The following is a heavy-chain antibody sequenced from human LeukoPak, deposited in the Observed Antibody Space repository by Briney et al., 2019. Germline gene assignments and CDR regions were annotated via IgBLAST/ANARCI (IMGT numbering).Heavy chain of an antibody. CDR2: IYPGDSDT. V-gene: IGHV5-51*01. D-gene: IGHD3-9*01. Sequence: GASLKISCQGSGYIFNTYWIAWVRQLPGKGLEWMGIIYPGDSDTRYSPSFQGQVTISADESISTAYLHWSSLKASDTAMYYCARQADYNVLTGYFKGHLDYWGQGTLVTVSS. CDR3: ARQADYNVLTGYFKGHLDY. J-gene: IGHJ4*02. CDR1: GYIFNTYW.